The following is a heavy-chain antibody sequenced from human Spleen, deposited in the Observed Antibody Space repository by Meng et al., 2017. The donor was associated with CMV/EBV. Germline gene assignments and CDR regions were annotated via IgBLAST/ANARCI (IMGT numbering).Heavy chain of an antibody. CDR2: INPNSGGT. V-gene: IGHV1-2*02. D-gene: IGHD3-3*01. Sequence: ASVKVSCKASGYTFTGYYMHWVRQAPGQGLEWMGWINPNSGGTNYAQKFQGRVTMTRDTSISTAYMELSSLRSEDTAVYYCARDTTPLRFLEWSPNNGADYWGQGTLVTVSS. CDR3: ARDTTPLRFLEWSPNNGADY. J-gene: IGHJ4*02. CDR1: GYTFTGYY.